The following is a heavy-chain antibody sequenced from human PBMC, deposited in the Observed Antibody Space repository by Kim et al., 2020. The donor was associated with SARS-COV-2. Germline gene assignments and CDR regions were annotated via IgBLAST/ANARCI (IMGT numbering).Heavy chain of an antibody. V-gene: IGHV1-69*13. D-gene: IGHD3-9*01. J-gene: IGHJ4*02. Sequence: SVKVSCKASGGTFSSYAISWVRQAPGQGLEWMGGMIPIFGTANYEQKFQGRVTITADESTSTAYMELSSLRSEDTAVYYCASGNRLRYFDWLLGYWGQGTLVTVSS. CDR1: GGTFSSYA. CDR2: MIPIFGTA. CDR3: ASGNRLRYFDWLLGY.